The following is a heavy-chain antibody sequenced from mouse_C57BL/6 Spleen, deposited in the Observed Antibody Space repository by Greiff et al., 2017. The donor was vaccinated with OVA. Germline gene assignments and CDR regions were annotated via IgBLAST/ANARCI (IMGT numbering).Heavy chain of an antibody. CDR3: ARRPYYFDY. V-gene: IGHV1-26*01. CDR2: INPNNGGT. Sequence: EVQLQQSGPELVKPGASVKISCKASGYTFTDYYMNWVKPSHGKSLEWIGDINPNNGGTSYNQKFKGKATLTVDKSSSTAYMELRSLTSEDSAVYYCARRPYYFDYWGQGTTLTVSS. J-gene: IGHJ2*01. CDR1: GYTFTDYY.